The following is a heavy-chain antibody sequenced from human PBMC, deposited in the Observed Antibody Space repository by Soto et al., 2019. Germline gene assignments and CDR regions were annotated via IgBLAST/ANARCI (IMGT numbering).Heavy chain of an antibody. V-gene: IGHV1-8*01. J-gene: IGHJ4*02. CDR2: MNPNSGNT. CDR3: ARGVGYCSSTSCYYDY. Sequence: QVQLVQSGAEVKKPGASVKVSCKASGYTFTSYDINWVRQATGQGLEWMGWMNPNSGNTGYAQKFQGRVTMTRNNSISKAYMELSSLRSEDTAVYYCARGVGYCSSTSCYYDYWGQGTLVTVSS. D-gene: IGHD2-2*01. CDR1: GYTFTSYD.